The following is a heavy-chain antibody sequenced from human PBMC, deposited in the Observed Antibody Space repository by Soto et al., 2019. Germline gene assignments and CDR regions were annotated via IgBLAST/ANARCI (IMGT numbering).Heavy chain of an antibody. V-gene: IGHV4-38-2*01. CDR2: MYHSGIT. CDR1: GYSIRSGYF. Sequence: SETLSLTCAVSGYSIRSGYFWGRIRQPPGKGLEWIGSMYHSGITYYNPSLKSRVTISVDTSKNQFSLKLSSVTAADTAVYYCARGSGSNSHFDYWGQGTLVTVSS. CDR3: ARGSGSNSHFDY. J-gene: IGHJ4*02. D-gene: IGHD3-10*01.